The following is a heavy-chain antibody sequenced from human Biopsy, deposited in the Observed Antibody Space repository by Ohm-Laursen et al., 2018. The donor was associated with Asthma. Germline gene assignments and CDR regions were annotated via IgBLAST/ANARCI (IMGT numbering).Heavy chain of an antibody. V-gene: IGHV3-23*01. J-gene: IGHJ4*02. Sequence: SLRLSCSASGFTFSSYAMSGVRQAPGKGLEWVSAISGSGGSTYYADSVKGQFTISRDNSKNTLYLQMNSLRAEDTAVYYCAKDKRYSGSYFDYWGQGTLVTVSS. CDR2: ISGSGGST. CDR1: GFTFSSYA. CDR3: AKDKRYSGSYFDY. D-gene: IGHD1-26*01.